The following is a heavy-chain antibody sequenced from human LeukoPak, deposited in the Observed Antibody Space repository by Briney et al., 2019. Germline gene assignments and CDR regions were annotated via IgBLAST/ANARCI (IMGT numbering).Heavy chain of an antibody. CDR1: GFTFNTYA. J-gene: IGHJ4*02. D-gene: IGHD4-23*01. CDR2: ISDSGDST. Sequence: GGSLRLSCAASGFTFNTYAMSLVRQAPGKGLEWVSRISDSGDSTYYADSVKGRFTISRDNSRNTLYLQMNSLRAGDTAVYYCAKGTSRTTVLNYDYWGQGTLVTVSS. V-gene: IGHV3-23*01. CDR3: AKGTSRTTVLNYDY.